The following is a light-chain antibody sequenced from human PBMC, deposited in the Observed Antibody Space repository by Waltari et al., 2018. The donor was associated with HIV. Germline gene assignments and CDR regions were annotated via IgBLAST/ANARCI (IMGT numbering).Light chain of an antibody. J-gene: IGLJ2*01. CDR2: EVS. Sequence: QSALTQPASVSGSPRQSITFSCSGRSSHIGAYTFASWYQQHPGKAPKLIIYEVSNRPSGVSDRFSGSSSGNTASLTISGLQAEDEADYYCSSYTTRNTLLFGGGTRLTVL. V-gene: IGLV2-14*01. CDR1: SSHIGAYTF. CDR3: SSYTTRNTLL.